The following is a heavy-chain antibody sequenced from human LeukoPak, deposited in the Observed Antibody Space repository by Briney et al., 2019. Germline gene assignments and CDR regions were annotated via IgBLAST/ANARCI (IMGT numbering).Heavy chain of an antibody. Sequence: GGSLRLSCAASGFTFSNAWMSWVRQAPGKGLEWVSYINIISSEIYYGDSVKGRFTISTDNAKNSVYLQMNSLRDEDTAVYYCARDRAYAFDNWGQGTMVTVSS. CDR3: ARDRAYAFDN. V-gene: IGHV3-48*02. CDR1: GFTFSNAW. CDR2: INIISSEI. J-gene: IGHJ3*02. D-gene: IGHD3-10*01.